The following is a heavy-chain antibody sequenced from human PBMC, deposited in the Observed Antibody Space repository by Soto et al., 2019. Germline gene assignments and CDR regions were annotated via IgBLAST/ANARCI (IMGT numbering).Heavy chain of an antibody. CDR2: IYYSGST. CDR3: AGGSWFDP. V-gene: IGHV4-59*01. Sequence: SETLSLTCSVSGGSISSYYWSWIRQPPGKGLEWIGYIYYSGSTNYNPSLKSRVTISVDTSKNQFSLKLSSVTAADTAVYYCAGGSWFDPWGQGTLVTVSS. CDR1: GGSISSYY. J-gene: IGHJ5*02. D-gene: IGHD3-16*01.